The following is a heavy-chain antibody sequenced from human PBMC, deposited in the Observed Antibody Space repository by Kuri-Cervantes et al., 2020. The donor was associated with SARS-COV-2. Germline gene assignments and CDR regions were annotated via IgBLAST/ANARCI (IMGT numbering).Heavy chain of an antibody. V-gene: IGHV3-21*01. D-gene: IGHD2-2*01. CDR1: GFTVSSNY. CDR3: ARGKGYCSSTSCAHYYYYYMDV. J-gene: IGHJ6*03. Sequence: GESLKISCAASGFTVSSNYMSWVRQAPGKGLEWVSSISSSSSYIYYADSVKGRFTISRDNAKNSLYLQMNSLRAEDTAVYYCARGKGYCSSTSCAHYYYYYMDVWGKGTTVTVSS. CDR2: ISSSSSYI.